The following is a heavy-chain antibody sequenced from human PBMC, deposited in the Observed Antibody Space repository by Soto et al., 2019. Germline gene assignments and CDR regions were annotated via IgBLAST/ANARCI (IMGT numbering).Heavy chain of an antibody. V-gene: IGHV3-30*18. D-gene: IGHD4-17*01. CDR2: ISYDGNNK. Sequence: QVQLVESGGGVVQPGRSLRLSCAASGFTFSSYGMHWVRQAPGKGLEWVAVISYDGNNKYYADSVKGRFTIPRDNFKNTLYLQMDSLRAEDTDMYYCAKDHLETTVTTPSYWGQGTLVTVSS. CDR1: GFTFSSYG. J-gene: IGHJ4*02. CDR3: AKDHLETTVTTPSY.